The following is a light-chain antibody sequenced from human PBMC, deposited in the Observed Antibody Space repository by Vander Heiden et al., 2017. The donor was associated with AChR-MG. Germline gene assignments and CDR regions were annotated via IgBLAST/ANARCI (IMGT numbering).Light chain of an antibody. CDR2: GNS. Sequence: QSVLTPPPSVSGAPGQSVTISCTGSSSNIGAGYDVHWYQQLPGTAPNLLIYGNSNRPSGVPDRFSGSKSGTSASLAITGLQAEDEADYYCQSYDSSRSGSNVFGTGTKVTVL. V-gene: IGLV1-40*01. CDR1: SSNIGAGYD. CDR3: QSYDSSRSGSNV. J-gene: IGLJ1*01.